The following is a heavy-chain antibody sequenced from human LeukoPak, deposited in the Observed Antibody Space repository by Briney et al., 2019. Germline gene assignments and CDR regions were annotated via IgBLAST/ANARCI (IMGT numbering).Heavy chain of an antibody. J-gene: IGHJ3*02. CDR2: ISGSNDDT. CDR1: GYTFSNFG. V-gene: IGHV1-18*01. CDR3: AKDFYNSGGRWYDCFDI. D-gene: IGHD2-15*01. Sequence: ASVKVSCKASGYTFSNFGISWVRQAPGQGLEWMGWISGSNDDTHYAQKFQGRVTMTTDTSTNTAYMDLRSLRSDDTAMYYCAKDFYNSGGRWYDCFDIWGQGTMVTVSS.